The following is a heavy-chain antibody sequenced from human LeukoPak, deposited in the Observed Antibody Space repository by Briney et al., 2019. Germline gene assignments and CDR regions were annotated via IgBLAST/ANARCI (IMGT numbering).Heavy chain of an antibody. CDR1: GFTVTSNY. CDR2: MYSGSST. V-gene: IGHV3-53*01. CDR3: ARGVSYGVAGSLDY. D-gene: IGHD6-19*01. J-gene: IGHJ4*02. Sequence: PGGSLRLSCAASGFTVTSNYMSWVRQAPGKGREWVSVMYSGSSTYYADSVKGRFTISRDNSKNTLYLQMNSLRAEDTAVYYCARGVSYGVAGSLDYWGQGTLVTVSS.